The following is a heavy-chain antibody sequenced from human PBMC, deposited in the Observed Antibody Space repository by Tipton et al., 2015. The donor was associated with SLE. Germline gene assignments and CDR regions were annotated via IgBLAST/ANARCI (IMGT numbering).Heavy chain of an antibody. J-gene: IGHJ4*02. CDR1: GGSISNYY. V-gene: IGHV4-59*01. CDR2: IYLSGSA. D-gene: IGHD2-8*02. CDR3: ARGSCSGDVCYIDY. Sequence: TLSLTCTVSGGSISNYYWSWIRQPPGKGLEWIGYIYLSGSANYNPSLKSRVTISLDTFKNQFSLKLSSVTAAETAVYYCARGSCSGDVCYIDYWGQGALVTVAS.